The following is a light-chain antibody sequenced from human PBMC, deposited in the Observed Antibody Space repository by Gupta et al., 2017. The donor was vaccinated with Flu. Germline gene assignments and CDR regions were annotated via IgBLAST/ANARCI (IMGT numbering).Light chain of an antibody. J-gene: IGKJ1*01. CDR1: QSVSSSY. CDR3: QQYGSSPRT. CDR2: GAS. V-gene: IGKV3-20*01. Sequence: EIVLTQSRGTLSLSPGERATLSCRATQSVSSSYLALYQQKPGQAPRLLIYGASSSATGIPDRFSGSGSGTDFTLTISRLEPEDFAVYYCQQYGSSPRTFGQGTKVEIK.